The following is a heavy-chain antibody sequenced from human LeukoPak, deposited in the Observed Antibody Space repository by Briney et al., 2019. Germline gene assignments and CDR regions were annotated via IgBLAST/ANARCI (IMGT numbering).Heavy chain of an antibody. CDR1: GFTFSDYY. D-gene: IGHD3-16*01. V-gene: IGHV3-72*01. CDR2: IRDKTNTYTT. Sequence: GGSPRLSCAASGFTFSDYYMDWVRQAAGKGLEWVGRIRDKTNTYTTEYAASVKGRFTVSRDDSKNSVYLQMNSLKTEDTAVYYCARIHGWGDYLDYWGQGILVTVSS. CDR3: ARIHGWGDYLDY. J-gene: IGHJ4*02.